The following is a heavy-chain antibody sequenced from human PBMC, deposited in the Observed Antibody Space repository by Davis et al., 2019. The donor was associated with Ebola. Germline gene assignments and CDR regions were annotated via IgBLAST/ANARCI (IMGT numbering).Heavy chain of an antibody. CDR3: ARQYSSGWYKDAFDI. Sequence: MPSETLSLTCAVYGGSFSDYYWIWIRQPPGKGLEWIGEVNHRGDTNYNPSLKSRVTISVDTSKNQFSLKLGSVTAADTAVYYCARQYSSGWYKDAFDIWGQGTMVTVSS. CDR1: GGSFSDYY. J-gene: IGHJ3*02. D-gene: IGHD6-19*01. CDR2: VNHRGDT. V-gene: IGHV4-34*01.